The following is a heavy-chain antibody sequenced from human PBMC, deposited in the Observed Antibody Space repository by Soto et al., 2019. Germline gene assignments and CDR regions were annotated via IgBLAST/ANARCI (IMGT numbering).Heavy chain of an antibody. CDR3: ARDGPPTTTGVGPSYTMDV. CDR2: INPSGGRI. D-gene: IGHD3-3*01. Sequence: QMQLVQSGAEVKKPGASVKVSCKASGYTFTSYQMHWVRQAPEQGLEWMGIINPSGGRITYAPRFQGRVMMTRDTSTNTVYMELRSLRSEDTAVYYCARDGPPTTTGVGPSYTMDVWGQGTTVTVS. V-gene: IGHV1-46*01. CDR1: GYTFTSYQ. J-gene: IGHJ6*02.